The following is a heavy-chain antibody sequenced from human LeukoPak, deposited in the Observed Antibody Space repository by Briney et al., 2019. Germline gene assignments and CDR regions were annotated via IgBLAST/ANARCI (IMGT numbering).Heavy chain of an antibody. CDR1: GGSISSGSYY. Sequence: SQTLSLTCTVSGGSISSGSYYWSWIRQPAGKGLEWIGRIYTSGSTNYNPSLKSRVTISVDTSKNQFSLKLSSVTAADTAVYYCARVHDLGYYYYGMDVWGQGTTVTVSS. D-gene: IGHD1-1*01. CDR2: IYTSGST. CDR3: ARVHDLGYYYYGMDV. J-gene: IGHJ6*02. V-gene: IGHV4-61*02.